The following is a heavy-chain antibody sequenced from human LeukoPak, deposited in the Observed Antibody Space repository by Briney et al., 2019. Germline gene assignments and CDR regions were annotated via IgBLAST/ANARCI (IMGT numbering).Heavy chain of an antibody. V-gene: IGHV3-43*02. D-gene: IGHD1-14*01. CDR1: GFTFDDYA. J-gene: IGHJ4*02. Sequence: GGSLRLSCAASGFTFDDYAMHWVRQAPGKDLEWVSLITGDGGSTYYADSVKGRFTISRDNSKNSLYLQMNSLRSEDTALYYCARTGNFDYWGQGTPVTVSS. CDR3: ARTGNFDY. CDR2: ITGDGGST.